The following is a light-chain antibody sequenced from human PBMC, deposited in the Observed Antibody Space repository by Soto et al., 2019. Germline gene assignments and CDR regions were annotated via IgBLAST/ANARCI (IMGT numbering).Light chain of an antibody. J-gene: IGKJ5*01. CDR2: DAS. CDR3: QQHGQWPIT. Sequence: DIVLTQSPATLSLSPGEKATLSCRASQSVTHYLAWYQHKPGQAPRLLIYDASSRATGIPARFSGSGSGTDFTLTISSLQPEDFATYYCQQHGQWPITFGQGTRLEI. CDR1: QSVTHY. V-gene: IGKV3-11*01.